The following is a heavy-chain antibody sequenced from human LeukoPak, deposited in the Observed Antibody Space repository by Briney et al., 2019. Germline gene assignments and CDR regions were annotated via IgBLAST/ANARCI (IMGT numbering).Heavy chain of an antibody. CDR2: ISDSGGKT. Sequence: GGSLRLSCTAAGFTFNNYAMSWVRQAPGKGLEWVSHISDSGGKTYYADSVKGRFTISRDNSKNTLYLQMDSLRAEDTAIYYCGDSVPGRYCFDSSGQGTPVTASS. CDR1: GFTFNNYA. V-gene: IGHV3-23*01. CDR3: GDSVPGRYCFDS. D-gene: IGHD3-10*01. J-gene: IGHJ4*02.